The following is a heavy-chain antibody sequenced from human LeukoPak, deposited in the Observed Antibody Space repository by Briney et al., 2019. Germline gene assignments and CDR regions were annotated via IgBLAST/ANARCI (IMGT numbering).Heavy chain of an antibody. CDR3: AKDAVSASFCSGGTCYNWFDP. D-gene: IGHD2-15*01. CDR2: VSGSGTDT. J-gene: IGHJ5*02. Sequence: PGGSLRLSCAASGFTFSSYAMSWVRQAPGKGLEWVSGVSGSGTDTYYAGSVKGRFTISRDNSKNTLYLQMNTLRVEDTAVYYCAKDAVSASFCSGGTCYNWFDPWGQGTLVTVSS. V-gene: IGHV3-23*01. CDR1: GFTFSSYA.